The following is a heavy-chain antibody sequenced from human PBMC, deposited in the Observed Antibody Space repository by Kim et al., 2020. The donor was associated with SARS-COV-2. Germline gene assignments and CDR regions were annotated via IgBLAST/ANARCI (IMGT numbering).Heavy chain of an antibody. CDR2: ISYDGSNK. V-gene: IGHV3-30*18. CDR3: AKARYYYDSGNWFDP. CDR1: GFTFSSYG. Sequence: GGSLRLSCAASGFTFSSYGMHWVRQAPGKGLEWVAVISYDGSNKYYADSVKGRFTISRDNSKNTLYLQMNSLRAEDTAVYYCAKARYYYDSGNWFDPWGQGTLVTVSS. D-gene: IGHD3-22*01. J-gene: IGHJ5*02.